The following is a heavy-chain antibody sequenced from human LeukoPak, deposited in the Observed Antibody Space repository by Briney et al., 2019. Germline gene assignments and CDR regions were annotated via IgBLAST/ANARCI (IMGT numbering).Heavy chain of an antibody. D-gene: IGHD4-11*01. CDR2: LYYSGST. Sequence: PSETLSLTCTVSGGSVSSSSYYWGWIRQPPGKGLEWIGSLYYSGSTYYNPPLKSRATITVDTSKNQFSLKLTSVTAADTAVYHCARHPTTMYYFDYWGQGTMVTVSS. V-gene: IGHV4-39*01. CDR3: ARHPTTMYYFDY. CDR1: GGSVSSSSYY. J-gene: IGHJ4*02.